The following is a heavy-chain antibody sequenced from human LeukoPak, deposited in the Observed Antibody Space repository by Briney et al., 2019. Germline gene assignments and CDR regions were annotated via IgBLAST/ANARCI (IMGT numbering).Heavy chain of an antibody. J-gene: IGHJ4*02. CDR1: GFTFGTYA. Sequence: GGSLRLSCAASGFTFGTYAMNWVRQAPGKGLEWVSAISGSGGSTYYADSVKGRFTISRDNAKNSLYLQMNSLRDEDTAVYYCARDHYSRNDYWGQGTLVTVSS. CDR3: ARDHYSRNDY. CDR2: ISGSGGST. V-gene: IGHV3-48*02. D-gene: IGHD6-13*01.